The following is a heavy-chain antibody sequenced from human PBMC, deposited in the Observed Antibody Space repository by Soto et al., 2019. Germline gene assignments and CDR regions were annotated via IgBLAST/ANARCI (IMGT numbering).Heavy chain of an antibody. Sequence: GGSLRLSCAASGFIFSSYAMSWVRQAPGKGLEWVSAISGSGTTAYYADSVKGRFTFSRDNSKSTMYLQISSLRAEDTAVYYFAKTIDRSLSASEIWGQGTMGT. J-gene: IGHJ3*02. V-gene: IGHV3-23*01. CDR2: ISGSGTTA. CDR3: AKTIDRSLSASEI. CDR1: GFIFSSYA. D-gene: IGHD3-3*01.